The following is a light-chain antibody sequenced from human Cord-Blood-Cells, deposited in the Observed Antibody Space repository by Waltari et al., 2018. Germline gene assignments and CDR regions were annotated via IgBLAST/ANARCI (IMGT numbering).Light chain of an antibody. Sequence: NFMLTQPHSVSESPGKTVTISCTRSSGSIASNQLQWNQQRPGSSPTTVIYEDNQRPSGVPDRFSGSIDSPSNSASLTISGLKTEDEADYYCQSYDSSNHVVFGGGTKLTVL. CDR2: EDN. CDR3: QSYDSSNHVV. CDR1: SGSIASNQ. J-gene: IGLJ2*01. V-gene: IGLV6-57*01.